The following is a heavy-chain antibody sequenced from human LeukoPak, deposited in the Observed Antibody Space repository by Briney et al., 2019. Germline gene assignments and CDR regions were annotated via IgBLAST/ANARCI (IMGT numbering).Heavy chain of an antibody. D-gene: IGHD6-13*01. CDR2: INWNGGST. CDR3: AREGIAAVGYYYYMDV. V-gene: IGHV3-20*04. Sequence: GGSLRLSCAASGFTFDDYGMSWVRQAPGKGLEWVSGINWNGGSTGYADSVKGRFTISRDNAKNSLYLQMNSLRAEDTALYYCAREGIAAVGYYYYMDVWGKGTTVTVSS. CDR1: GFTFDDYG. J-gene: IGHJ6*03.